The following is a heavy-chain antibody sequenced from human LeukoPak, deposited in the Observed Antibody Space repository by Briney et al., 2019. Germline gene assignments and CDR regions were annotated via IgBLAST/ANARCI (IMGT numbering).Heavy chain of an antibody. CDR1: GGSISSGGYY. V-gene: IGHV4-31*03. Sequence: SQTLSLTCTVSGGSISSGGYYWSWIRQHPGMGLEWIGYIYYSGSTYYNPSLKSRVTISVDTSKNQFSLKLSSVTAADTAVYYCARGSGYCSGGSCYPWDYYGMDVWGQGTTVTVSS. D-gene: IGHD2-15*01. CDR3: ARGSGYCSGGSCYPWDYYGMDV. J-gene: IGHJ6*02. CDR2: IYYSGST.